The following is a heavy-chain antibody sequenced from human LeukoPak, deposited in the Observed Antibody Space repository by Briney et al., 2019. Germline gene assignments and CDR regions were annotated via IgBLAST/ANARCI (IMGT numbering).Heavy chain of an antibody. V-gene: IGHV5-51*01. CDR1: GYSFTSYW. D-gene: IGHD3-22*01. Sequence: GESLKISCKGSGYSFTSYWIGCVRQMPGKGLEWMGIIYPGDSDTRYSPSFQGQVTISADKSISTAYLQWSSLKASDTAMYYCARQGVDEYYYDSSGRIDYWGQGTLVTVSS. J-gene: IGHJ4*02. CDR3: ARQGVDEYYYDSSGRIDY. CDR2: IYPGDSDT.